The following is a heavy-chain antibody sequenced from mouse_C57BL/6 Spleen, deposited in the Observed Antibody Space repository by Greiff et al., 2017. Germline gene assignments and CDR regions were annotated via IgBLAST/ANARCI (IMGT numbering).Heavy chain of an antibody. D-gene: IGHD2-4*01. CDR1: GYSITSGYY. J-gene: IGHJ4*01. CDR3: ATGDYAGARDY. V-gene: IGHV3-6*01. Sequence: ESGPGLVKPSQSLSLTCSVTGYSITSGYYWNWIRQSPGNHLERVGYISYDGSNNYNPTLNNRITITRDTSKNQFFLKLNSVTTEDTATYYCATGDYAGARDYGGQGTSVTVSS. CDR2: ISYDGSN.